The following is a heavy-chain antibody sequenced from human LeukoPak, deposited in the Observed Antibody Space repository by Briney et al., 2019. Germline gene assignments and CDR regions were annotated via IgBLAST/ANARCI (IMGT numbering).Heavy chain of an antibody. J-gene: IGHJ6*02. CDR2: IKADGSGT. CDR3: ATWAFYHNLDV. Sequence: GGSLRLSCAASGFTIGPYAMYWVRQGPGRGLEWGSVIKADGSGTFYADSVRGRFTTSRDNSKNSLYPQMNSLTSEDTALHYCATWAFYHNLDVWGQGTTVIVSS. V-gene: IGHV3-43*02. D-gene: IGHD2/OR15-2a*01. CDR1: GFTIGPYA.